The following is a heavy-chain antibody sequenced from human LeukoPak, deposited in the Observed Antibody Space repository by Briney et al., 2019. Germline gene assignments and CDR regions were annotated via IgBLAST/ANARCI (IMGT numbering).Heavy chain of an antibody. J-gene: IGHJ4*02. D-gene: IGHD6-6*01. CDR3: ATFEYTSSSLNY. CDR2: INPNSGGT. Sequence: ASVKVSCKASGYTFTGYDMYWVRQAPGQGREWMGLINPNSGGTNYAQKFQGRVTMTRDTSISTAYMELSRLRSDDTAVYYCATFEYTSSSLNYWGQGTLVTVSS. V-gene: IGHV1-2*02. CDR1: GYTFTGYD.